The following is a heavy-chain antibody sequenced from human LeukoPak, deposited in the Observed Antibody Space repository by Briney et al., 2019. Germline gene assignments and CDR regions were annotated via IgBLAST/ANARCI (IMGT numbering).Heavy chain of an antibody. CDR3: ARGYSSSSWLLGFDY. V-gene: IGHV1-3*01. CDR1: GYTFTSYA. D-gene: IGHD6-13*01. J-gene: IGHJ4*02. Sequence: GASVKVSCKASGYTFTSYAMHWVRQAPGQRLEWMGWINAGNGNTKYSQKFQGRVTITRDTSASTAYMELSSLRSEDTAVYYCARGYSSSSWLLGFDYWGQGTLVTASS. CDR2: INAGNGNT.